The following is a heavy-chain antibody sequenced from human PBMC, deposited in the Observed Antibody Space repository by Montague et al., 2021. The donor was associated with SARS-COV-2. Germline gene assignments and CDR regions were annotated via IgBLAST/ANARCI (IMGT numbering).Heavy chain of an antibody. CDR2: VHYTGST. CDR3: ARAQNTCFIANCVNYFEV. D-gene: IGHD1-1*01. J-gene: IGHJ4*02. V-gene: IGHV4-59*01. CDR1: GDSISSYY. Sequence: SETLSLTCEVSGDSISSYYWSWIRQSPGKELEWIGYVHYTGSTKYTPSLKTRVTLSLDTPKNHFSLKLRSVTAADTAIYYCARAQNTCFIANCVNYFEVWGLGALVTVSS.